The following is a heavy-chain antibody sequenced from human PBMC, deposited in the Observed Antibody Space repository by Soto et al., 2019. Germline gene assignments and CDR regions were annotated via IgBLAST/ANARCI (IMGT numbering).Heavy chain of an antibody. V-gene: IGHV4-30-2*01. CDR1: GGSISSGGYS. CDR3: ARALGYCTNGVCLNWFDP. D-gene: IGHD2-8*01. J-gene: IGHJ5*02. Sequence: PSETLSLTCAVSGGSISSGGYSWSWIRQPPGKGLEWIGYIYHSGSTYYNPSLKSRVTISVDRSKNQFSLKLSSVTAADTAVYYCARALGYCTNGVCLNWFDPWGQGTLVTVSS. CDR2: IYHSGST.